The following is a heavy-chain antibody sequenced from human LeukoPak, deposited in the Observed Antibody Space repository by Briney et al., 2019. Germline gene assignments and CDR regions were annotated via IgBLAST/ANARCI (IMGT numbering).Heavy chain of an antibody. CDR1: GFTFSTYG. V-gene: IGHV3-33*05. J-gene: IGHJ5*02. CDR2: ISNDGSNK. Sequence: PGGSLRLSCAASGFTFSTYGMHWVRQAPGKGLEWVAVISNDGSNKYYVDSVQGRFTISRDNAKNSLYLQMNSLRAEDTAVYYCARDLWWVHYDFWSGYYNPRRFDPWGQGTLVTVSS. D-gene: IGHD3-3*01. CDR3: ARDLWWVHYDFWSGYYNPRRFDP.